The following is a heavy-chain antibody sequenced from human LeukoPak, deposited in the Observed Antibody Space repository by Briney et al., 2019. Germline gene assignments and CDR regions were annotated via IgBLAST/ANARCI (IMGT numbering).Heavy chain of an antibody. D-gene: IGHD3-10*01. CDR2: ISWNSGRI. CDR3: AKGLSMVRGLDY. Sequence: PGGSLRLSCAASGFTFDDYAMHWVRQGPGKGLEWVSGISWNSGRIAYADSVKGRFTISRDNPKNSLYLQMDSLRAEDTALYYCAKGLSMVRGLDYWGQGTLVTVSS. CDR1: GFTFDDYA. V-gene: IGHV3-9*01. J-gene: IGHJ4*02.